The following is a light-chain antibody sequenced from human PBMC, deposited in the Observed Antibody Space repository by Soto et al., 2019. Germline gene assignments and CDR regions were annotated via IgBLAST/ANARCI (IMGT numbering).Light chain of an antibody. CDR1: QSVTSNS. V-gene: IGKV3-20*01. CDR2: GTS. CDR3: QHFGSSPGLT. J-gene: IGKJ4*01. Sequence: EIVLTQSPGTLSLSPGERATLFCRASQSVTSNSIAWHQQRPGQAPRLLIFGTSSRATGIPDRFSGSGSGTDFTLTISRLESEDSAVYYCQHFGSSPGLTFGGGTKVEIK.